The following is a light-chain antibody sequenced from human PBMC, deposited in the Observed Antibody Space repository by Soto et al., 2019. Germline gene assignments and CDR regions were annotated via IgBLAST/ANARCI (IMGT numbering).Light chain of an antibody. Sequence: QSVLTQPPSASGTPGQRVTISCSGSSSNIGGNPVNWHQQLPGTAPKLLIYSDNQRPSGVPDRFSGSKSGTSASLAISGLQSDEEADYYCAAWDDSLNGRVFGGGTKLTVL. J-gene: IGLJ2*01. CDR2: SDN. V-gene: IGLV1-44*01. CDR1: SSNIGGNP. CDR3: AAWDDSLNGRV.